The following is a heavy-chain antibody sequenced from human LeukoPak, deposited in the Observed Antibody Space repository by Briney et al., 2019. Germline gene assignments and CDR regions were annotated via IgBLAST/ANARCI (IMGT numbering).Heavy chain of an antibody. D-gene: IGHD2-15*01. J-gene: IGHJ3*02. V-gene: IGHV3-30*18. CDR3: AKEGMEYCSGGSCYDDEDAFDI. CDR2: ILYDGSNK. CDR1: GFTFSSYG. Sequence: GGSLRLSCAASGFTFSSYGMHWVRQAPGKGLEWVAVILYDGSNKYYADSVKGRFTISRDNSKNTLFLQMNSLRAEDTAVYYCAKEGMEYCSGGSCYDDEDAFDIWGQGTMVTVSS.